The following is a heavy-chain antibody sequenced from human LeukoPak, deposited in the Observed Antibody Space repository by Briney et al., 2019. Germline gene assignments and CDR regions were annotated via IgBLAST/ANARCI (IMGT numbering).Heavy chain of an antibody. CDR2: MSHNRGT. Sequence: SETLFLTCAVSGHSISTGYYWGWIRPPPGKGLEWIGSMSHNRGTYYNPSLKSRVTISMDTSKNQISLRLTSVTAADTAVYYCASYYASGVSAYNYYGMDVWGKGTTVTVSS. V-gene: IGHV4-38-2*01. D-gene: IGHD3-10*01. CDR1: GHSISTGYY. J-gene: IGHJ6*04. CDR3: ASYYASGVSAYNYYGMDV.